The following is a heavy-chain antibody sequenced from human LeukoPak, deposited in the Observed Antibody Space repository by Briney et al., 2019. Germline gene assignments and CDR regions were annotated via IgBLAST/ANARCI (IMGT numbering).Heavy chain of an antibody. CDR2: IYNSGST. V-gene: IGHV4-61*02. D-gene: IGHD6-13*01. CDR3: ASSGAAGTPRYIYYFDY. CDR1: GGSISSCSYY. Sequence: PSETLSLTCTVSGGSISSCSYYWIWIRQPARKGLEGIGRIYNSGSTNYNPSLKSRVTISVDTSKTQFSLKLTSVTAADTAVYYCASSGAAGTPRYIYYFDYWGQGTLVTVSS. J-gene: IGHJ4*02.